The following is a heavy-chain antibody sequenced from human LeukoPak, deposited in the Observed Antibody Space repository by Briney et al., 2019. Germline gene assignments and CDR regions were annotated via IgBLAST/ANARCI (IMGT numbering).Heavy chain of an antibody. V-gene: IGHV4-59*12. CDR3: ARVITIFGVVRDYMDV. Sequence: PSETLSLTCTVSGGSISSYYWSWIRQPPGKGLEWIGYIYYSGSTNYNPSLKSRVTISVDTSKNQFSLKLSSVTAADTAVYYCARVITIFGVVRDYMDVWGKGTTVAVSS. J-gene: IGHJ6*03. D-gene: IGHD3-3*01. CDR2: IYYSGST. CDR1: GGSISSYY.